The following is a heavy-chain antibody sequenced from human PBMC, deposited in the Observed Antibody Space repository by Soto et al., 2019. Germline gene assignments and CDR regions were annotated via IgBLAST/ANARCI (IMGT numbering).Heavy chain of an antibody. V-gene: IGHV3-48*02. CDR1: GFTFSSYS. D-gene: IGHD4-17*01. CDR2: ISSSSSTI. Sequence: EVQLVESGGGLVQPGGSPRLSCAASGFTFSSYSMNWVRQAPGKGLEWVSYISSSSSTIYYADSVKGRFTISRDNAKNSLYLQMNSLRDEDTAVYYCARDFPHYGDPVRYGMDVWGQGTTVTVSS. CDR3: ARDFPHYGDPVRYGMDV. J-gene: IGHJ6*02.